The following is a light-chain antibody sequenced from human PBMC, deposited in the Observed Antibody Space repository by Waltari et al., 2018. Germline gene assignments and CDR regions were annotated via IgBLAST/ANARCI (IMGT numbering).Light chain of an antibody. J-gene: IGLJ3*02. CDR2: DVS. CDR1: SRHVGFYNY. CDR3: NSYTGSSSWV. Sequence: QSALTQPTSVSGSPGQSITIFCPGTSRHVGFYNYVSWYQQYPGKVPQLLIYDVSVRPSGVSSRCSGSKSGNTASLTISGLQADDEADYYCNSYTGSSSWVFGGGTKLTVL. V-gene: IGLV2-14*01.